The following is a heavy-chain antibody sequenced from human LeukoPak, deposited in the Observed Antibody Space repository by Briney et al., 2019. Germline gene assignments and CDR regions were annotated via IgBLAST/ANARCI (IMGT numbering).Heavy chain of an antibody. Sequence: GGSLRLSCAASGFTFSNYVMGWVRQDPGKGLQWVSIINGSGSFTSYADSVKGRLTISRDNSKNTLYLQMNSLRAEDTAVYYCALNGREVPSGAFDIWGQGTMVTVSS. CDR3: ALNGREVPSGAFDI. D-gene: IGHD1-1*01. CDR2: INGSGSFT. CDR1: GFTFSNYV. V-gene: IGHV3-23*05. J-gene: IGHJ3*02.